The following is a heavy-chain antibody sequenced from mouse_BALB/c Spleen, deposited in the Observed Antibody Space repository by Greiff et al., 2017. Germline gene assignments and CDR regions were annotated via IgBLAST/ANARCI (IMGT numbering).Heavy chain of an antibody. D-gene: IGHD2-2*01. V-gene: IGHV3-6*02. Sequence: EVQRVESGPGLVKPSQSLSLTCSVTGYSITSGYYWNWIRQFPGNKLEWMGYISYDGSNNYNPSLKNRISITRDTSKNQFFLKLNSVTTEDTATYYCASIYYGYDRGYYFDYWGQGTTLTVSS. J-gene: IGHJ2*01. CDR3: ASIYYGYDRGYYFDY. CDR1: GYSITSGYY. CDR2: ISYDGSN.